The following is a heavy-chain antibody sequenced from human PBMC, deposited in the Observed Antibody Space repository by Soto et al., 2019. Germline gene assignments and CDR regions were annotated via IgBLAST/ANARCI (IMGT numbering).Heavy chain of an antibody. CDR2: IYYSGST. D-gene: IGHD2-15*01. CDR3: ARGRYCSGGSCYWVDP. J-gene: IGHJ5*02. CDR1: GGSISSGGYH. Sequence: SETLSLACTVSGGSISSGGYHWSWIRQHPGKGLEWIGYIYYSGSTYYNPSLKSRVTISVDTSKNQFSLKLSSVTAADTAVYYCARGRYCSGGSCYWVDPWGQGTLVTVSS. V-gene: IGHV4-31*03.